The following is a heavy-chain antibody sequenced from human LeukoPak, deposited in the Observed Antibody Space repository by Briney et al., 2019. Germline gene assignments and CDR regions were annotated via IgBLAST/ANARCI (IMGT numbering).Heavy chain of an antibody. V-gene: IGHV3-43D*03. CDR1: GFTFSSYG. Sequence: GGSLRLSCAASGFTFSSYGMHWVRQAPGKGLEWVSLISWDGGSTYYADSVKGRFTMSRDNSKNSLYLQMNSLRAEDIALYYCAKDAGFRINYYYYMDVWGKGTTVTVSS. CDR3: AKDAGFRINYYYYMDV. J-gene: IGHJ6*03. CDR2: ISWDGGST. D-gene: IGHD3-10*01.